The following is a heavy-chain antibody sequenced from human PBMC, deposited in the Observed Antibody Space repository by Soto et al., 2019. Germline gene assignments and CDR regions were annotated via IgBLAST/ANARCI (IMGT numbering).Heavy chain of an antibody. CDR1: GYTFTSYG. J-gene: IGHJ4*02. CDR3: ARVASPRSGYRKHNPFDY. D-gene: IGHD5-18*01. Sequence: GASVKVSCKASGYTFTSYGISWVRQAPGQGLEWMGWISAYNGNTNYAQKLQGRVTMTTDTSTSTAYMELRSLRSDDTAVYYCARVASPRSGYRKHNPFDYWGQGTLVTVSS. CDR2: ISAYNGNT. V-gene: IGHV1-18*01.